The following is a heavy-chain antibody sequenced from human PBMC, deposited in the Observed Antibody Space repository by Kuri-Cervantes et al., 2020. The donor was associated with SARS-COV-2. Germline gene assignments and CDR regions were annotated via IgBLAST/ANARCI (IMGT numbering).Heavy chain of an antibody. J-gene: IGHJ6*02. CDR3: ARAGSGNYYISFYYFGLDV. CDR2: ISSDGSIR. CDR1: GFAFSGSA. Sequence: GESLKISCEASGFAFSGSAMHWVRQAPGKGLEWVALISSDGSIRHYGDSVKGRFIISREDSKNTLYLQMNSLRVEDTAVYYCARAGSGNYYISFYYFGLDVWGQGITVTVSS. D-gene: IGHD3-10*01. V-gene: IGHV3-30*03.